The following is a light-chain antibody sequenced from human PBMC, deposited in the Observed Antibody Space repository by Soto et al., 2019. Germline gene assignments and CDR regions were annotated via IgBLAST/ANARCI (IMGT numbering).Light chain of an antibody. J-gene: IGKJ4*01. CDR2: GAS. CDR3: QQYGSSPPLT. CDR1: QSVSSSY. V-gene: IGKV3-20*01. Sequence: EFVLTQSPGTLSLSPGERATLSCRASQSVSSSYLAWYQQKPGQAPRILIYGASTRATGIPDRFSGSGSGTDITLIISRLAPEDFAVYYCQQYGSSPPLTFGGGTKVEIK.